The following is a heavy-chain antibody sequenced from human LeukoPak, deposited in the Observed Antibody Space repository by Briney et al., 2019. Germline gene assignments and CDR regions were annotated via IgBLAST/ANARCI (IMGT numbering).Heavy chain of an antibody. D-gene: IGHD6-19*01. V-gene: IGHV4-61*02. CDR2: IYTSGST. J-gene: IGHJ4*02. Sequence: PSQTLSLTCTVSGGSITSGSYYWSWIRQPAGKGLEWIGRIYTSGSTNYNPSLKSRVTMSVDTSKNQFSLKLSSVTAADTAVYYCARGKVVAGTPGQNSWDNWGQGILVTVSS. CDR1: GGSITSGSYY. CDR3: ARGKVVAGTPGQNSWDN.